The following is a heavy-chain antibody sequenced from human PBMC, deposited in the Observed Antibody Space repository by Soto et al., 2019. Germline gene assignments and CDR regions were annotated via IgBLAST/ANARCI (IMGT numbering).Heavy chain of an antibody. D-gene: IGHD6-19*01. V-gene: IGHV4-59*01. CDR3: ARAGYSSGWYGYLDY. CDR1: GGSISSYY. J-gene: IGHJ4*02. Sequence: QVQLQESGPGLVKPSETLSLTCTVSGGSISSYYWSWILQPPGKGLEWIGYSYYSGSTNYNPSLKGRVSIPVDTSKHQFSLKLSSVTAADTAVYYCARAGYSSGWYGYLDYWGQGTLVTVSS. CDR2: SYYSGST.